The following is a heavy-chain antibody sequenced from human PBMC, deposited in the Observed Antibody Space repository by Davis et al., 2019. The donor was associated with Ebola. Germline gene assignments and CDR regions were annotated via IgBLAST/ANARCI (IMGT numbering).Heavy chain of an antibody. D-gene: IGHD2-2*01. Sequence: PGGSLRLSCAASGFTFSSYAMSWVRQAPGKGLEWVSAISGSGGSTYYADSVKGRFTISRDNSKNTLYLQMNSLRAEDTAVYYCAKDSEGPSSTRGRGYMDVWGKGTTVTVSS. V-gene: IGHV3-23*01. CDR2: ISGSGGST. CDR1: GFTFSSYA. CDR3: AKDSEGPSSTRGRGYMDV. J-gene: IGHJ6*03.